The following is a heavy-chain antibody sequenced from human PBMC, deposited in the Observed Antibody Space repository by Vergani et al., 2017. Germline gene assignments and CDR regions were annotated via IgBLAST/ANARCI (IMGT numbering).Heavy chain of an antibody. Sequence: QVQLEESGGGVVQPGRSLRLSRVGPGFTLSSHALHWVRQAPGKGLEWVAFIWYDGSKEYYADSVKGRFTISRDNSKNTLYLQMNSLRAEDTAIYYCAELYGDDGYSPFWGQGTLVTVSS. J-gene: IGHJ4*02. D-gene: IGHD5-18*01. CDR3: AELYGDDGYSPF. V-gene: IGHV3-33*06. CDR1: GFTLSSHA. CDR2: IWYDGSKE.